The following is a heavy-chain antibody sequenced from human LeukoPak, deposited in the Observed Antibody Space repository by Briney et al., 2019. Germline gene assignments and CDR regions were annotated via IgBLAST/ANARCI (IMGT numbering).Heavy chain of an antibody. CDR1: GGSITGSY. J-gene: IGHJ6*02. CDR2: IYSGGST. Sequence: SETLSLTCTVSGGSITGSYWTWIRQPAGKGLEWIGRIYSGGSTNYNPPLKSRVTMSVDTSKNQFSLKLSSVTAADTAVYYCATGRDADSARGYYDMDVWGQGTTVTVSS. V-gene: IGHV4-4*07. D-gene: IGHD5-24*01. CDR3: ATGRDADSARGYYDMDV.